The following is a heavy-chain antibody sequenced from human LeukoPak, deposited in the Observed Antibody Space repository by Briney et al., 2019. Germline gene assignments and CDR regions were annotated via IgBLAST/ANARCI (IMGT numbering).Heavy chain of an antibody. V-gene: IGHV3-66*03. CDR2: IRDSGEA. CDR1: GFRVSDYY. J-gene: IGHJ5*02. Sequence: PGGSLRLSCAVSGFRVSDYYMSSVRQSPGPRLEWVGLIRDSGEAFYADFARGRFAISRDESENTLYLQMNSLRVEDTAVYVCARDRAANQDWVEFDPCGQGTPVIVSS. CDR3: ARDRAANQDWVEFDP. D-gene: IGHD3/OR15-3a*01.